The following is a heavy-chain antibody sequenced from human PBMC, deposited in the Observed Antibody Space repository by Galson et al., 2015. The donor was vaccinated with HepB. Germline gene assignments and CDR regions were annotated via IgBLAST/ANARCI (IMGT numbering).Heavy chain of an antibody. J-gene: IGHJ6*03. CDR3: ARVVISYYYMDV. CDR2: IWYDGSNK. V-gene: IGHV3-33*01. CDR1: GFTFSSYG. D-gene: IGHD3-22*01. Sequence: SLRLSCAASGFTFSSYGMHWVRQAPGKGLEWVAVIWYDGSNKYYADSVKGRFTISRDNSKNTLYLQMNSLRAEDTAVYYCARVVISYYYMDVWGKGTTVTVSS.